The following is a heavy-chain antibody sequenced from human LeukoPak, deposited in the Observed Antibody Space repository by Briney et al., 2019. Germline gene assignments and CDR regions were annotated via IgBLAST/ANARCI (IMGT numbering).Heavy chain of an antibody. V-gene: IGHV1-24*01. J-gene: IGHJ4*02. CDR1: GYTLTELS. CDR2: FHPEDGEA. D-gene: IGHD3-3*02. Sequence: ASVKVSCTVSGYTLTELSMHWVRQAPGKGHEWMAGFHPEDGEAIYAQRLQGRVTLTEDTSSDTAYMELSSLRSEDTAVYYCSTGSFHFDQWGQGTLVTVSS. CDR3: STGSFHFDQ.